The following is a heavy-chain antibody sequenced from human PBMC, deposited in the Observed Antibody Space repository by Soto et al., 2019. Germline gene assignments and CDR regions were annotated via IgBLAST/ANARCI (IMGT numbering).Heavy chain of an antibody. J-gene: IGHJ4*02. CDR3: ARGLNAYYSDY. CDR1: GYTFTSYA. Sequence: QVQLVQSGAEVKKPGASVKVSCKASGYTFTSYAMHWVRQAPGQRLEWMGWINAGNGNTKYSQKFQGRVTITRDTSANTAYMELSSLRSEDTAVYYCARGLNAYYSDYWGQGTLVTVSS. V-gene: IGHV1-3*01. CDR2: INAGNGNT.